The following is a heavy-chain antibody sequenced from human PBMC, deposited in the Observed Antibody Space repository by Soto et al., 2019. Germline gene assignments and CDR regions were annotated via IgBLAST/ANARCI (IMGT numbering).Heavy chain of an antibody. CDR1: GFTFSSYA. Sequence: PGGSLRLSCSASGFTFSSYAMSWVHQAPGKGLEWVSAISGSGGSTYYADSVKGRFTISRDDSKNTLYLQMNSLKTEGTALYYCTTLGHYYDSSPLDVWGQGTTVTVSS. J-gene: IGHJ6*02. D-gene: IGHD3-22*01. CDR3: TTLGHYYDSSPLDV. CDR2: ISGSGGST. V-gene: IGHV3-23*01.